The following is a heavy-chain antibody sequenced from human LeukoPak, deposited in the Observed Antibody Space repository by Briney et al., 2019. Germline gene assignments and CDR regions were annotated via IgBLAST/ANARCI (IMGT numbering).Heavy chain of an antibody. CDR1: GFTFSNYW. J-gene: IGHJ4*02. CDR3: ARNYYDSGYYSPLLDY. V-gene: IGHV3-7*03. CDR2: INQDGSEK. Sequence: GGSLRLSCAASGFTFSNYWMSWVRQAPGKGLEWVANINQDGSEKYYVDSVKGRFTISRDNAKNSLYLQMNSLRAEDTAVYYCARNYYDSGYYSPLLDYWGQGTLVTVSS. D-gene: IGHD3-22*01.